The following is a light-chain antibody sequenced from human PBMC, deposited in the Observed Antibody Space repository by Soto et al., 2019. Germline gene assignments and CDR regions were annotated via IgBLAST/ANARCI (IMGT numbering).Light chain of an antibody. J-gene: IGKJ1*01. CDR3: QQYGSSPWT. V-gene: IGKV3-20*01. CDR1: QTIRSNY. Sequence: ETVLTQSPGTLSLSPGERATLSCRASQTIRSNYLAWYRQTPGQAPILLIYGASNRATGIAARFSGSGSGTDFTLIISRLQPEDFALYYCQQYGSSPWTFGQGTKVEIK. CDR2: GAS.